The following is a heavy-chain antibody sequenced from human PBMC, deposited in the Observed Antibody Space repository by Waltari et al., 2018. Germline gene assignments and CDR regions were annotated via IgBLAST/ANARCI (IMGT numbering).Heavy chain of an antibody. CDR1: GGSISSSSYY. CDR3: ARDGEWAAAGTPNDY. J-gene: IGHJ4*02. D-gene: IGHD6-13*01. CDR2: IYYSGST. V-gene: IGHV4-39*07. Sequence: QLQLQESGPGLVKPSETLSLTCTVSGGSISSSSYYWGWIRQPPGKGLEWIGSIYYSGSTYYNPSPKSRVPISVDTSKNQFSLKLSSVTAADPAVYYCARDGEWAAAGTPNDYWGQGTLVTVSS.